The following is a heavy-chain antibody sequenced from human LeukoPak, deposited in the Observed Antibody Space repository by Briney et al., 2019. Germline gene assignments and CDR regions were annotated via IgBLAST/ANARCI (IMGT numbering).Heavy chain of an antibody. CDR1: RFTFSSYS. V-gene: IGHV3-48*01. J-gene: IGHJ4*02. D-gene: IGHD3-10*01. CDR2: ISSSSSTI. Sequence: GGSLRLSCAASRFTFSSYSMNWVRQAPGKGLEWVSYISSSSSTIYYADSVKGRFTISRDNSKNTLYLQMNSLRAEDTAVYYCAREASRGGLWFGELSDYWGQGTLVTVSS. CDR3: AREASRGGLWFGELSDY.